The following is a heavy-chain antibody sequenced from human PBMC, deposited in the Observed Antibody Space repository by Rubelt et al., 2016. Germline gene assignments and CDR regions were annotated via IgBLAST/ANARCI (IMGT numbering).Heavy chain of an antibody. V-gene: IGHV1-46*03. J-gene: IGHJ4*02. CDR1: GYTFTSYY. CDR2: INPSGGST. Sequence: QVQLVQSGAEVKKPGASVKVSCKASGYTFTSYYMHWVPQAPGQGLEWMGIINPSGGSTSYAQKCQGRATMTRATSTSTVYMELSSLRFEDTAVYYCARDLDVRGEIDYWGQGTLVTVSS. D-gene: IGHD3-16*01. CDR3: ARDLDVRGEIDY.